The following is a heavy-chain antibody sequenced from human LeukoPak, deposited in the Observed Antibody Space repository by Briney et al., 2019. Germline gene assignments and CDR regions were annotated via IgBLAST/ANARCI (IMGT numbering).Heavy chain of an antibody. CDR2: IWYDGSDK. Sequence: GGSLRLSCAASGFTLSSCGMHWVRQAPGKGLEWVAVIWYDGSDKYYTDSVKGRFTISRDNSKNTLYLQMNSLRVEDTAVYYCARGTGNYYYRADYWGQGTLVTVSS. CDR1: GFTLSSCG. D-gene: IGHD1-26*01. J-gene: IGHJ4*02. V-gene: IGHV3-33*01. CDR3: ARGTGNYYYRADY.